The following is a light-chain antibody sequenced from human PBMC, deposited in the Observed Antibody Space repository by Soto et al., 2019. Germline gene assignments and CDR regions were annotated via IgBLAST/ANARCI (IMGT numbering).Light chain of an antibody. CDR2: AAS. V-gene: IGKV3-20*01. CDR3: HQYDKAPQT. Sequence: EIVLTQSPGTLSLSPGERATLSCRASQYMTRTYIAWYQQKPGQAPRLLIYAASNRATGIPDKFSGSGSGTDYSLTITRLEPEDSAVYYCHQYDKAPQTFGQGTRWRSN. J-gene: IGKJ2*01. CDR1: QYMTRTY.